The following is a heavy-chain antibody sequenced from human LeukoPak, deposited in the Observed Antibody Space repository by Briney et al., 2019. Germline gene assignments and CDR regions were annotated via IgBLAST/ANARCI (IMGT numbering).Heavy chain of an antibody. D-gene: IGHD1-26*01. CDR3: ARRGHSGSYLGFDP. J-gene: IGHJ5*02. V-gene: IGHV1-69*04. CDR1: GGTFSSYA. Sequence: SVKVSCKASGGTFSSYAISWVRQAPGQGLEWMGRIIPIFGIANYAQRFQGRVTITADKSTSTAYMELSSLRPEDTAVYYCARRGHSGSYLGFDPWGQGTLVTVSS. CDR2: IIPIFGIA.